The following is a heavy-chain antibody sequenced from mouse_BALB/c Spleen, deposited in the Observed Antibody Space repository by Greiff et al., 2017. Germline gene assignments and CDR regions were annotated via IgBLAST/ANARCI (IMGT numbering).Heavy chain of an antibody. J-gene: IGHJ3*01. CDR3: ARVYRYDASWFAY. CDR1: GFSLTSYG. V-gene: IGHV2-9*02. CDR2: IWAGGST. Sequence: VKLQESGPGLVAPSQSLSITCTVSGFSLTSYGVHWVRQPPGKGLEWLGVIWAGGSTNYNSALMSRLSISKDNSKSQVFLKMNSLQTDDTAMYYCARVYRYDASWFAYWGQGTLVTVSA. D-gene: IGHD2-14*01.